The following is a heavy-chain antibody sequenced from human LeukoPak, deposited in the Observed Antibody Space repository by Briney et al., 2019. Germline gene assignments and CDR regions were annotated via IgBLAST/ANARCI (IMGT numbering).Heavy chain of an antibody. CDR3: AKNRAGDYADY. V-gene: IGHV1-2*02. D-gene: IGHD4-17*01. CDR1: GYTFTGYY. J-gene: IGHJ4*02. CDR2: INPNSGGT. Sequence: GASAKVSCKASGYTFTGYYMHWVRQAPGQGLEWMGWINPNSGGTNYAQKFQGRVTMTRDTSISTAYMELSSLRSDDTAVYYCAKNRAGDYADYWGQGTLVTVSS.